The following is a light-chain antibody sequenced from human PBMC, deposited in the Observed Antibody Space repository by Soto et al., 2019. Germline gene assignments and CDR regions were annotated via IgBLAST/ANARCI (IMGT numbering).Light chain of an antibody. V-gene: IGLV2-23*02. J-gene: IGLJ1*01. CDR1: SSDVGGYHY. CDR2: EVT. Sequence: QSALTQPASVSGSPGQSITISCTGTSSDVGGYHYVSWYQQLPGKAPKLMIYEVTKRPSGVSNRFSGSKSGNTASLTISGLKVEDEADYYCCSSGGSPTYVFGTGTKVTVL. CDR3: CSSGGSPTYV.